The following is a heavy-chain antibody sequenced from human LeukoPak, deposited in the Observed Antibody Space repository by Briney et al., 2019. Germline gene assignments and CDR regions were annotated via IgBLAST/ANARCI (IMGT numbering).Heavy chain of an antibody. J-gene: IGHJ4*02. V-gene: IGHV1-8*01. D-gene: IGHD6-13*01. CDR3: AYIAGRAPLDS. CDR2: MNPNSGNT. CDR1: GDTFTSYD. Sequence: SVKVSCKASGDTFTSYDINWVRQATGQGGEGMGWMNPNSGNTGYAQKFQGRVTITRNTSRSTAYMELSSLRSEATAVYYCAYIAGRAPLDSWGQGTLVTVSS.